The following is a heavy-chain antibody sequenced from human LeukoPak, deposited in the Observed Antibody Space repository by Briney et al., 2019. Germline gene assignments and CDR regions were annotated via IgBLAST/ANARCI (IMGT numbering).Heavy chain of an antibody. CDR1: GDSISSYY. D-gene: IGHD1-26*01. V-gene: IGHV4-59*01. Sequence: PSETLSLTCIVSGDSISSYYWSWIRQPPGKGLEWIGSIHYSGSTSYNPSLKSRVTISVDTSKNQFSLKLSSVTAADTAVYYCARVGSGTYRYFDYWGQGTLVTVSS. CDR2: IHYSGST. CDR3: ARVGSGTYRYFDY. J-gene: IGHJ4*02.